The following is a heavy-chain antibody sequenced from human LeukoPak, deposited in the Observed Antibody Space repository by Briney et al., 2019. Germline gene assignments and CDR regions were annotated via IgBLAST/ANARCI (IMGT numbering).Heavy chain of an antibody. D-gene: IGHD3-22*01. J-gene: IGHJ3*01. CDR3: ARNTADYESSGYYPFDV. V-gene: IGHV1-2*02. CDR2: INPNNGAT. Sequence: GASVRVSCKASGYTFTGHYVHWVRQAPGQGLEWMAWINPNNGATNYAQRFQGRASVTRDTSITTVYMDLSSLTSDDTAVYFCARNTADYESSGYYPFDVWGRGTTVTVSS. CDR1: GYTFTGHY.